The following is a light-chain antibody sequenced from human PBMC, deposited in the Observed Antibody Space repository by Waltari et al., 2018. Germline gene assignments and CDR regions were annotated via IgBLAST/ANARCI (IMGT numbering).Light chain of an antibody. J-gene: IGKJ1*01. CDR1: QTIRSY. Sequence: DIQMTQSPSPLSVSVGDRVTITCRASQTIRSYLNWYQQKPGKAPKLLIYAASSLQSGVPSRFSGSGSGTDFTLTISSLQPEDFAIYYCQQSYSTPWTFGQGTKVEIK. V-gene: IGKV1-39*01. CDR3: QQSYSTPWT. CDR2: AAS.